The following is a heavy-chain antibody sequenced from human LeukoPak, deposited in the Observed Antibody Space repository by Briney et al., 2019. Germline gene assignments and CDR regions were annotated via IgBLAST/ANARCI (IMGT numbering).Heavy chain of an antibody. Sequence: ASVKVSCKASGYTFTSYYMHWVRQAPGQGLEWMGIINPSGGSTSYAQKFQGKVTMTRDTSTSTVYMELSSLRSEDTAVYYCARAPTRNYMDVWGKGTTVTVSS. CDR2: INPSGGST. D-gene: IGHD5-24*01. CDR3: ARAPTRNYMDV. CDR1: GYTFTSYY. J-gene: IGHJ6*03. V-gene: IGHV1-46*01.